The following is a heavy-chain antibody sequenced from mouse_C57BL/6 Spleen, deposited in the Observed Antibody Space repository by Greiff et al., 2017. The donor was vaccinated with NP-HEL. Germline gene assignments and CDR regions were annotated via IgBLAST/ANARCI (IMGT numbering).Heavy chain of an antibody. CDR3: AKEDSNSPYYFDY. V-gene: IGHV2-5*01. CDR2: IWRGGST. CDR1: GFSLTSYG. D-gene: IGHD2-5*01. Sequence: QVQLQQSGPGLVQPSQSLSITCTVSGFSLTSYGVHWVRQSPGKGLEWLGVIWRGGSTDYNAAFMSRLSITKDNSKSQVFFKMNSLQADDTAIYYCAKEDSNSPYYFDYWGQGTTLTVSS. J-gene: IGHJ2*01.